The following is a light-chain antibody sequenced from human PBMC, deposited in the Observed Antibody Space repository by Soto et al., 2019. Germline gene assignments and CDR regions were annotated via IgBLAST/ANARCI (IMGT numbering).Light chain of an antibody. V-gene: IGLV1-44*01. CDR3: SSWDDSLKGVV. Sequence: QSVLTQPPSASGTPGQRVTISCSGSRSNIGRNAVNWYQQLPGTAPQLLIYSNDRRPTGVPDRFSGSKSGTSGSLAISGLQSEDEAEYYCSSWDDSLKGVVFGGGTKLTVL. CDR1: RSNIGRNA. CDR2: SND. J-gene: IGLJ3*02.